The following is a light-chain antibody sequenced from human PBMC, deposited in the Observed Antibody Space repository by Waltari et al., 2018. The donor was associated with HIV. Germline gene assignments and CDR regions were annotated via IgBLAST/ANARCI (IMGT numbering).Light chain of an antibody. Sequence: SYLLTQPPSVSVAPGQTARITRGGTNTGRKSVHRYQQKPGQAPVLVVYDDSERPSGIPERFSGSNSGNTATLTISRVEAGDEADYYCQVWDSSSDHLWVFGGGTKLTVL. CDR1: NTGRKS. CDR2: DDS. V-gene: IGLV3-21*02. CDR3: QVWDSSSDHLWV. J-gene: IGLJ3*02.